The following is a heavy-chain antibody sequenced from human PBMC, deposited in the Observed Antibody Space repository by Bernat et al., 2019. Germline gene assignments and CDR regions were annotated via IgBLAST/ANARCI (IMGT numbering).Heavy chain of an antibody. V-gene: IGHV3-7*01. J-gene: IGHJ6*02. CDR3: AKDGSRGIQLGEFGTLGTDV. CDR2: IKPDGTAK. Sequence: LVESGGGLVQPGGSLRLSCAASGFIFSGYWMSWVRQAPGKGPEWVANIKPDGTAKYYMGSVKGRFTISRDNSKNTLYLQMDSLRPEDTAVYYCAKDGSRGIQLGEFGTLGTDVWGQGTTVTVSS. D-gene: IGHD3-16*01. CDR1: GFIFSGYW.